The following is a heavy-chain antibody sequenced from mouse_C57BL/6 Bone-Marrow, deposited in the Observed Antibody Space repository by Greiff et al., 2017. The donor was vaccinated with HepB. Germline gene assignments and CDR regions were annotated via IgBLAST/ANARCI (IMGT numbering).Heavy chain of an antibody. V-gene: IGHV1-82*01. CDR2: IYPGDGDT. CDR3: ARRGYGSSSWFAY. J-gene: IGHJ3*01. CDR1: GYAFSSSW. D-gene: IGHD1-1*01. Sequence: VQLQQSGPELVKPGASVKISCKASGYAFSSSWMNWVKQRPGKGLEWIGRIYPGDGDTNYNGKFKGKATLTADKSSSTAYMQLSSLTSEDSAVYFSARRGYGSSSWFAYWGQGTLVTVSA.